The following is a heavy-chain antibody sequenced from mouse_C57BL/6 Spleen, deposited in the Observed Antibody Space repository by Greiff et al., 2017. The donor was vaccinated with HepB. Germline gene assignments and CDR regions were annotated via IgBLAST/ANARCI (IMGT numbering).Heavy chain of an antibody. CDR1: GYTFTSYW. CDR3: ARSYSKGAIDY. V-gene: IGHV1-64*01. Sequence: QVQLQQPGAELVKPGASVKLSCKASGYTFTSYWMHWVKQRPGQGLEWIGMIHPNSGSTNYNEKFKSKATLTVDKSSSTAYMQLSSLTSEDSAVYYCARSYSKGAIDYWGQGTSVTVSS. CDR2: IHPNSGST. J-gene: IGHJ4*01. D-gene: IGHD2-5*01.